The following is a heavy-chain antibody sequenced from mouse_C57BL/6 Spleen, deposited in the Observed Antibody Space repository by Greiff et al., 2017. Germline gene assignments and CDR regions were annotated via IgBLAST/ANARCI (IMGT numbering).Heavy chain of an antibody. CDR3: ARDEGVYAMDY. V-gene: IGHV3-6*01. J-gene: IGHJ4*01. CDR2: ISYDGSN. CDR1: GYSITSGYY. Sequence: EVQRVESGPGLVKPSQSLSLTCSVTGYSITSGYYWNWIRQFPGNKLEWMGYISYDGSNNYNPSLKNRISITRDTSKNQFFLKLNSVTTEDTATYYCARDEGVYAMDYWGQGTSVTVSS.